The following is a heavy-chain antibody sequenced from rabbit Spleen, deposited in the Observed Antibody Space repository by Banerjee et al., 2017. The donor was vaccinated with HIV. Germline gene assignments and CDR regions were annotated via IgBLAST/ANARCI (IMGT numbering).Heavy chain of an antibody. V-gene: IGHV1S45*01. D-gene: IGHD2-1*01. CDR1: GFSFSTNYW. J-gene: IGHJ4*01. CDR3: ARRDGVGAFGL. CDR2: MNTGSGSA. Sequence: EESGGGLVKPEGSLTLTCTASGFSFSTNYWPSWVRQAPGKGLEWIGYMNTGSGSAYYANWAKGRFTISKTSSTTVILQMTSLTAADTATYFCARRDGVGAFGLWGPGTLVTVS.